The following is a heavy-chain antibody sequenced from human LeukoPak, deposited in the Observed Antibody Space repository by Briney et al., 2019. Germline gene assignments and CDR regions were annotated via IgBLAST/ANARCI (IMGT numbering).Heavy chain of an antibody. CDR1: GFTFSSYN. D-gene: IGHD3-10*02. Sequence: GGSLRLSCAASGFTFSSYNMNWVRQAPGKGLEWVSSITTSSSHIYYADSVQGRFTISRDNARNSLYLQMNSLRAEDTAVYYCAELGITMIGGVWGKGTTVTISS. J-gene: IGHJ6*04. V-gene: IGHV3-21*01. CDR3: AELGITMIGGV. CDR2: ITTSSSHI.